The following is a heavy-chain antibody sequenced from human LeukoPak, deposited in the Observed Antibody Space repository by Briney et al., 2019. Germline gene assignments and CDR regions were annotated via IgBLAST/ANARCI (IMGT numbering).Heavy chain of an antibody. CDR1: GYTFTGYY. CDR2: INPNSGGT. J-gene: IGHJ5*02. D-gene: IGHD6-13*01. CDR3: ARGPYSSSWPNWFDP. Sequence: ASVKASCKASGYTFTGYYMHWVRQAPGQGLGWMGWINPNSGGTNYAQKFQGWVTMTRDTSISTAYMELSSLRSEDTAVYYCARGPYSSSWPNWFDPWGQGTLVTVSS. V-gene: IGHV1-2*04.